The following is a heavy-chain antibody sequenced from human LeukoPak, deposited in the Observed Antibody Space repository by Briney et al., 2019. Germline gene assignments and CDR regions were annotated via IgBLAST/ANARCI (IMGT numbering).Heavy chain of an antibody. V-gene: IGHV3-30*02. CDR3: AKGGGYEAQYYYYYLDV. CDR1: GFTFSSYG. J-gene: IGHJ6*03. CDR2: IRYDGSNK. Sequence: PGGSLRLSCAASGFTFSSYGMYWVRQAPGKVLEWVAFIRYDGSNKYYADSVKGRFTVSRGNSKNTLYLQMKSLRAEDTAVYYCAKGGGYEAQYYYYYLDVWGKGTTVTISS. D-gene: IGHD5-12*01.